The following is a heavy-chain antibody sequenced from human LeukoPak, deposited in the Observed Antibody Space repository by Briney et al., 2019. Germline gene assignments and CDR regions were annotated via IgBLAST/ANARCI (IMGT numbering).Heavy chain of an antibody. Sequence: SETLSLTCTVPGGTISGYYWSWIRQPPCRGLEWIGYIYYSGSTNYNPSLKSRVTISVDTSKNQYSLKLSSVTAADTAVYYCARINGVSSDAFDIWGQGTMVTVSS. CDR3: ARINGVSSDAFDI. CDR1: GGTISGYY. CDR2: IYYSGST. J-gene: IGHJ3*02. V-gene: IGHV4-59*08. D-gene: IGHD2-8*01.